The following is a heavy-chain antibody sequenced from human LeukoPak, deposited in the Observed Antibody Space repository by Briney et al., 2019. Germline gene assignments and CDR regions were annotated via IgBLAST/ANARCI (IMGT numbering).Heavy chain of an antibody. D-gene: IGHD6-19*01. CDR2: IYHSGST. Sequence: SETLSLTCTVSGYSISSGYYWGWIRQPPGKGLEWIGSIYHSGSTYYNPSLKSRVTISVDTSKNQFSLKLSSVTAADTAVYYCARLSQWRPDSDFDYWGQGTLVTVSS. V-gene: IGHV4-38-2*02. J-gene: IGHJ4*02. CDR1: GYSISSGYY. CDR3: ARLSQWRPDSDFDY.